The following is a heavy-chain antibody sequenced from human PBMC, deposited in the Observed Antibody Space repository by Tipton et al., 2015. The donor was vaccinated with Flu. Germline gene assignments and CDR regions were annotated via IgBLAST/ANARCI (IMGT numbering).Heavy chain of an antibody. CDR3: ARGGTVRNGMDV. J-gene: IGHJ6*02. V-gene: IGHV4-4*07. Sequence: TLSLTCTVSGGSISSYYWSWIRQPAGKGLEWIGRIYTTGNTNYNPSLKSRVTMSVDTSKNQFSLKLSSVTAADTAVYYCARGGTVRNGMDVWGQGTTVTVSS. CDR1: GGSISSYY. CDR2: IYTTGNT. D-gene: IGHD4-11*01.